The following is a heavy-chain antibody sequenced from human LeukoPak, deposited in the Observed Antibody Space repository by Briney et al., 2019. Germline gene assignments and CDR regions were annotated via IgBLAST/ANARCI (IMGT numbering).Heavy chain of an antibody. V-gene: IGHV1-18*01. D-gene: IGHD3-3*01. CDR2: ISAYNGNT. Sequence: ASVKVSCKASGYTFTSYGISWVRQAPGQGLEWMGWISAYNGNTNYAQKLQGRVIMTTDTSTSTAYMELRSLRSDDTAVYYCARDRGYDFWSGYWYYYGMDVWGQGTTVTVSS. CDR3: ARDRGYDFWSGYWYYYGMDV. CDR1: GYTFTSYG. J-gene: IGHJ6*02.